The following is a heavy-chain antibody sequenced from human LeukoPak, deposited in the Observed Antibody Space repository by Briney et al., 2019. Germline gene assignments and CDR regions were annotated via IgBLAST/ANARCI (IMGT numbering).Heavy chain of an antibody. CDR3: AKSYFTYGSDAFDV. D-gene: IGHD4-17*01. J-gene: IGHJ3*01. CDR2: ISYDGSNK. V-gene: IGHV3-30*18. Sequence: GRSLRLSCAASGFTFSSYGMHWVRQAPGKGLEWVAVISYDGSNKYYADSVKGRFAISRVNSENTLSLQMNSLRAEDTAIYYCAKSYFTYGSDAFDVWGQGTMVIVSS. CDR1: GFTFSSYG.